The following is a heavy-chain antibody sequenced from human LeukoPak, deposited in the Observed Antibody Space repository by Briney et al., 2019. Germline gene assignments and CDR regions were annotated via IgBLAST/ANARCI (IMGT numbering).Heavy chain of an antibody. D-gene: IGHD4-17*01. J-gene: IGHJ4*02. Sequence: GGSLRLSCAASGFTFSSYWMSRVRQAPGKGLEWVANIKQDGSEKYYVDSVEGRFTISRDNAKNSLYLQMNSLRAEDTAVYYCARVLTYGDYVPDYWGQGTLVTVSS. CDR1: GFTFSSYW. CDR3: ARVLTYGDYVPDY. V-gene: IGHV3-7*01. CDR2: IKQDGSEK.